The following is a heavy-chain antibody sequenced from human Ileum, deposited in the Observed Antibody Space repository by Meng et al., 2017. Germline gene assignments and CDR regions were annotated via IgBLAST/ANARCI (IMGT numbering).Heavy chain of an antibody. CDR1: GTSISSNKW. CDR3: ARCQQYLVNNWFDP. J-gene: IGHJ5*02. CDR2: IYQSGNT. Sequence: QVQLRGSEPRLVNPSGTLSLSCAVSGTSISSNKWWGWVRQSPGKGLEWIGEIYQSGNTNYNPALKSRVTISLDKSKNQFSLNLTSVTAADTAIYYCARCQQYLVNNWFDPWGQGILVTVSS. V-gene: IGHV4-4*02. D-gene: IGHD4-11*01.